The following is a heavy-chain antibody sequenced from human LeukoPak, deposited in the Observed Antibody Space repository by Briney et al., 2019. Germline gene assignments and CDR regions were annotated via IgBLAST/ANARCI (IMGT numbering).Heavy chain of an antibody. CDR2: IYYSGST. D-gene: IGHD5-18*01. V-gene: IGHV4-59*01. Sequence: SETLSLTCTVSGGSISSYYWSWIRQPPGKGLEWIGYIYYSGSTNYNPSLKSRVTISVDTSKNQFSLKLSSVTAADTAVYYCARAPPSWDTAMGRFDYWGQGTLVTVSS. J-gene: IGHJ4*02. CDR3: ARAPPSWDTAMGRFDY. CDR1: GGSISSYY.